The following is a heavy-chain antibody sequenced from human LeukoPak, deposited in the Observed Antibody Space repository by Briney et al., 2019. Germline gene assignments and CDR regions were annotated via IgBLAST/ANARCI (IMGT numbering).Heavy chain of an antibody. CDR3: VSAYGGLLDY. J-gene: IGHJ4*02. V-gene: IGHV3-48*03. Sequence: QPGGSLRLSCAGSVFTFSSYEMNWVRQAPGKGLEWVSYISGSDNTIYYADSVKGRFTISRDNTKNSLYMQMNSLRAEDTAVYYWVSAYGGLLDYWGQGTLVTVSS. D-gene: IGHD3-16*01. CDR1: VFTFSSYE. CDR2: ISGSDNTI.